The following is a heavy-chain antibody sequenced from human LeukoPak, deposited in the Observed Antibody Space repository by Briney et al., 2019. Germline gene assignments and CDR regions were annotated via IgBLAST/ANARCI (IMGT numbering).Heavy chain of an antibody. Sequence: GGSLRLSCAASGFTFSSYEMNWVRQAPGKGLEWVSYISSSGSTIYYADSVKGRFTISRDNAKNSLYLQMNSLRAEDTAVYYCARAIRGTYSGYDSHYFDYWGQGTLVTVSS. CDR3: ARAIRGTYSGYDSHYFDY. J-gene: IGHJ4*02. V-gene: IGHV3-48*03. CDR2: ISSSGSTI. D-gene: IGHD5-12*01. CDR1: GFTFSSYE.